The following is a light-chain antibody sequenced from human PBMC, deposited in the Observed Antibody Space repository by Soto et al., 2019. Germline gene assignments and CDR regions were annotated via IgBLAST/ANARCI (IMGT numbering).Light chain of an antibody. Sequence: EIVLTQSPGTLSLSPGERTTLSCRAIQSVTSNFLAWYQQKPGQAPRLLIYGASSRATGIPDRFSGSGSGTGFILTISRLEPEDSAVYYCQQYGSSPVTFGQGTKVEIK. CDR3: QQYGSSPVT. CDR2: GAS. V-gene: IGKV3-20*01. J-gene: IGKJ1*01. CDR1: QSVTSNF.